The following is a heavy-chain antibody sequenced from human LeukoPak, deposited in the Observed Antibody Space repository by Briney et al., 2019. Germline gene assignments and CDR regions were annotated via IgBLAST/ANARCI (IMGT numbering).Heavy chain of an antibody. D-gene: IGHD3-22*01. CDR2: FGTRSTSI. J-gene: IGHJ4*02. CDR1: GFTFSGYS. V-gene: IGHV3-21*01. CDR3: AREVSEGFDF. Sequence: GGSLRLSCTASGFTFSGYSMNWLRQAPGKGLEWVSSFGTRSTSIYHAGSVKGRFAISRDNAKNSLYLQMNSLRAEDTALYYCAREVSEGFDFWGQGTLVTVSS.